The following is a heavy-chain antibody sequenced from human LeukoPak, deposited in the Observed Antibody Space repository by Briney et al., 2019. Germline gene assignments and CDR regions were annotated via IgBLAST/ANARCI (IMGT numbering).Heavy chain of an antibody. CDR3: ARGPRLLWFGELLYRKIFDY. Sequence: GSLRLSCAASGFTFTTAWMNWIRQPPGKGLEWIGEINHSGSTNYNPSLKSRVTISVDTSKNQFSLKLSSVTAADTAVYYCARGPRLLWFGELLYRKIFDYWGQGTLVTVSS. D-gene: IGHD3-10*01. CDR1: GFTFTTAW. J-gene: IGHJ4*02. CDR2: INHSGST. V-gene: IGHV4-34*01.